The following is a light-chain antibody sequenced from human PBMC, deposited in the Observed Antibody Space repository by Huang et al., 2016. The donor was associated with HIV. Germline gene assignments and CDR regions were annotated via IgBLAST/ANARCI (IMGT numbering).Light chain of an antibody. CDR1: QNILYTSNSKTY. CDR3: QQYFSIPYT. Sequence: DIVMTQSPDSLAVSLGERASINCKSSQNILYTSNSKTYLAWYQQKLGQPPKFVISLSSTRETVVPDRFSGSGSGTDFTLTISSLQAEDVAVYYCQQYFSIPYTFGQGTKLEI. V-gene: IGKV4-1*01. J-gene: IGKJ2*01. CDR2: LSS.